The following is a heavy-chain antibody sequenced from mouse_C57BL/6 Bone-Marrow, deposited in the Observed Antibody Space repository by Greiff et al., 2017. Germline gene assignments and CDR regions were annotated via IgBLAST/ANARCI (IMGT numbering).Heavy chain of an antibody. D-gene: IGHD2-5*01. CDR1: GYTFTSYW. V-gene: IGHV1-55*01. CDR2: IYPGSGST. Sequence: VQLQQPGAELVKPGASVTMSCKASGYTFTSYWITWVKPRPGQGLEWIGDIYPGSGSTNYNEKFKSKATLTVDTSSSSAYMQLSILTSENSAVYYCARPYYSNYWYFDVWGTGTTVTVSS. J-gene: IGHJ1*03. CDR3: ARPYYSNYWYFDV.